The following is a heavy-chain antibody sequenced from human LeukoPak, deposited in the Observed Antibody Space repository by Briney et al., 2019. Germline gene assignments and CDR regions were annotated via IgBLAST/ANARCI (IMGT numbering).Heavy chain of an antibody. V-gene: IGHV3-30-3*01. Sequence: GGSLRLSCAASGFTFSSYTMSWVRQAPGKGLEWVAVISYDGGNRYYADSVKGRFTISRDNSKNTLYLQMNSLRTEDTAVYYCARDHYYDSSGYPNPNWFDPWGQGTLVTVSS. CDR3: ARDHYYDSSGYPNPNWFDP. CDR1: GFTFSSYT. J-gene: IGHJ5*02. D-gene: IGHD3-22*01. CDR2: ISYDGGNR.